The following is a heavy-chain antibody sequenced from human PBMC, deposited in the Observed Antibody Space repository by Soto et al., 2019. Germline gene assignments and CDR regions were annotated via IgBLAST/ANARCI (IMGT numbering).Heavy chain of an antibody. CDR2: IDPSDSYT. Sequence: PGESLKISCKASGYSFTSHWLNWVRQMPGKGLEWMGRIDPSDSYTNYNPSFQGHVNISADKSIATAYLQWTGPKASDPAMNYCAKLTGTTSYDVLDLWGQGTMVTVSS. J-gene: IGHJ3*01. D-gene: IGHD1-20*01. CDR1: GYSFTSHW. CDR3: AKLTGTTSYDVLDL. V-gene: IGHV5-10-1*01.